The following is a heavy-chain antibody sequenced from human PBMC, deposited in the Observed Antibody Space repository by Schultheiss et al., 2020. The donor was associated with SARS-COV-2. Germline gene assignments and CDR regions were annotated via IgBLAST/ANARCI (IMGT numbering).Heavy chain of an antibody. Sequence: GSLRLSCKGSGYSFTRYWIGWVRQMPGKGLEWMGIIYPGDSDTRYSPSFQGQVTISADKSISTAYLQWSSLKASDTAMYFCARGDVPIPFDYWGQGTLVTVSS. J-gene: IGHJ4*02. CDR2: IYPGDSDT. CDR3: ARGDVPIPFDY. D-gene: IGHD3-16*01. CDR1: GYSFTRYW. V-gene: IGHV5-51*01.